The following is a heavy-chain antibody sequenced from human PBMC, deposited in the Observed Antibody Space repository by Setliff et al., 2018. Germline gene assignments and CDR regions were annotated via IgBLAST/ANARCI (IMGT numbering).Heavy chain of an antibody. Sequence: SEPLSLTCNVSADSISSSYDYWAWIRQPPGKGLEWIGSIYNSGSTYYNPSLKSRVSISVDTSKNQFSLKLSSVTAADTAVYYCARLGYRGDLDYWGQGTLVTVSS. CDR3: ARLGYRGDLDY. D-gene: IGHD5-12*01. J-gene: IGHJ4*02. CDR1: ADSISSSYDY. V-gene: IGHV4-39*01. CDR2: IYNSGST.